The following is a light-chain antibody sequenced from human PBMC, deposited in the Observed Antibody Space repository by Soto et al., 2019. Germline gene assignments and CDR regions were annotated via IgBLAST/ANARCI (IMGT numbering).Light chain of an antibody. CDR2: AVT. CDR1: SSDVGSYNR. CDR3: SLYTGSSYV. Sequence: QPGPTHTPSVSGTPGQSVTITSTGTSSDVGSYNRVSWYQQPPGTAPRLMIYAVTNRPSGVPDRFSGSKSGNTASLTISGLRVEDEADYYCSLYTGSSYVFGTGAKVTVL. J-gene: IGLJ1*01. V-gene: IGLV2-18*01.